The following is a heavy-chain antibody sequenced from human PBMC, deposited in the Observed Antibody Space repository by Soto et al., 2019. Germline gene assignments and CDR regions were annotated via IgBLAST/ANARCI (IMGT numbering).Heavy chain of an antibody. CDR3: ARGYCFGGSCFNFDY. J-gene: IGHJ4*02. D-gene: IGHD2-15*01. CDR1: GYSFTSHY. Sequence: EASVKVSCKASGYSFTSHYMHWVRQAPGQGLEWMGIINPSGGRTSYAQKFQGRVTMTRDTSTSTVYMELSSLRSEDTAVYYCARGYCFGGSCFNFDYWGQGTLVTVSS. V-gene: IGHV1-46*03. CDR2: INPSGGRT.